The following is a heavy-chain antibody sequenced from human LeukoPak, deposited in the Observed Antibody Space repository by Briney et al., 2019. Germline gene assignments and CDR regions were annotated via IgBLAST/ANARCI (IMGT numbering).Heavy chain of an antibody. V-gene: IGHV4-34*12. J-gene: IGHJ4*02. D-gene: IGHD1/OR15-1a*01. CDR3: ARERNRRATFYQSPLDY. CDR2: ILHSGST. Sequence: PSETLSLTCAVYGGSFTSYYWSWIRQPPGKGLEWIGEILHSGSTNYNPSLKSRVTMSVDTSKNQFSLRLSSVTAADTAIYYCARERNRRATFYQSPLDYWGQGTLVTVSA. CDR1: GGSFTSYY.